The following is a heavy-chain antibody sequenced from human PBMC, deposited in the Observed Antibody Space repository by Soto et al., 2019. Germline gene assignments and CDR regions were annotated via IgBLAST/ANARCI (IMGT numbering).Heavy chain of an antibody. CDR3: ARGLTYPDENWFDP. Sequence: SETLSLTCAVYGGSFSCYYWSWIRQPPGKGLEWIGEINHSGSTNYNPSLKSRVTISVDTSKNQFSLKLSSVTAADTAVYYCARGLTYPDENWFDPWGQGTLVTVSS. V-gene: IGHV4-34*01. CDR2: INHSGST. CDR1: GGSFSCYY. J-gene: IGHJ5*02.